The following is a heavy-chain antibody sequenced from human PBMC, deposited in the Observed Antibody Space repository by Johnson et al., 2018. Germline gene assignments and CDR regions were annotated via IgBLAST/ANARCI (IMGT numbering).Heavy chain of an antibody. D-gene: IGHD2-8*02. CDR2: IWHDGSNK. CDR1: GFAFSSFG. V-gene: IGHV3-33*01. J-gene: IGHJ6*02. CDR3: ARDIFCSGGTCHFGMDV. Sequence: SGFAFSSFGMHWVRHAPGKGLEWVAVIWHDGSNKYYADSVKGRFTIPRDTSKNTLYLQMNSLRAEDTAVYYCARDIFCSGGTCHFGMDVWGQGTTVTVSS.